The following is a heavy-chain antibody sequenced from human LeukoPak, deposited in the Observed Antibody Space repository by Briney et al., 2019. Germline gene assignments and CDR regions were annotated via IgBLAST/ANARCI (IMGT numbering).Heavy chain of an antibody. Sequence: GGSLRLSCAASGFTFSDYYMSWIRQAPGKGLEWVSYITSSGSSIYYADSVKGRFTISRDNAKNSLYLQMNSLRAEDTAVYYCARAAFSGSYYRGDFDYWGQGTLVTVSS. CDR3: ARAAFSGSYYRGDFDY. D-gene: IGHD3-10*01. J-gene: IGHJ4*02. V-gene: IGHV3-11*01. CDR2: ITSSGSSI. CDR1: GFTFSDYY.